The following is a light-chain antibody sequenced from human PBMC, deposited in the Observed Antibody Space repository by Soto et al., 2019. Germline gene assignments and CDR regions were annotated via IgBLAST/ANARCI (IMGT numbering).Light chain of an antibody. CDR1: QGIGNY. CDR2: GAS. CDR3: LQHSNYPLT. J-gene: IGKJ4*01. Sequence: AIQMTQSPSSLSASVGDRITITCRASQGIGNYLGWYQQKPGKAPKPLIFGASSLQSGVPPRFSGSGSGTDFTLTISSLQPEDFATYYCLQHSNYPLTFGGGTKLEIE. V-gene: IGKV1-6*01.